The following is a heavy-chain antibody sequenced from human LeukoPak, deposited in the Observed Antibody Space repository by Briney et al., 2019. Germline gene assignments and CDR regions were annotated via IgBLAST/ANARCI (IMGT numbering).Heavy chain of an antibody. V-gene: IGHV3-23*01. Sequence: GGSLRLSCAASGFPFSNYAMNWVRQAPGKGLEWVSSISESGDKTDYADSVRGRFTISRDNSKNTVYLQMNSLRAEDTAMYYCAKDKTTVVPHYFDDWGQGTLVSVSS. CDR1: GFPFSNYA. J-gene: IGHJ4*02. CDR3: AKDKTTVVPHYFDD. CDR2: ISESGDKT. D-gene: IGHD4-23*01.